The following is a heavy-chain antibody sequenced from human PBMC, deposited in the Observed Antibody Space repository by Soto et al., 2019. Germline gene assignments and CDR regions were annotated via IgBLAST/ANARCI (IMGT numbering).Heavy chain of an antibody. J-gene: IGHJ4*02. CDR2: ISYGGSTI. CDR3: ARGLRNYYDRSGLHY. V-gene: IGHV3-48*03. Sequence: VGSLRLSCAASGFTFSNYEMNWVRQAPGKGLEWVSYISYGGSTIYYADSVKGRFTISRDNSKNSLYLQMNSLRAEDTAVYYCARGLRNYYDRSGLHYWGQGTLVTVSS. CDR1: GFTFSNYE. D-gene: IGHD3-22*01.